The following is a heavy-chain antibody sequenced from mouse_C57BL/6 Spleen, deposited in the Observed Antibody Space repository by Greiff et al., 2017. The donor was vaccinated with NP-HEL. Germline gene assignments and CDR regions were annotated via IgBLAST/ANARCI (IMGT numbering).Heavy chain of an antibody. CDR1: GFSLTSYG. J-gene: IGHJ1*03. V-gene: IGHV2-2*01. CDR3: SRVYYDYDGYFDV. D-gene: IGHD2-4*01. CDR2: IWSGGST. Sequence: VQLQQSGPGLVQPSQSLSITCTVSGFSLTSYGVHWVRQSPGKGLEWLGVIWSGGSTDYNAAFISRLSISKDNSKSQVFFKMNRRQADDTAIYYCSRVYYDYDGYFDVWGTGTTVTVSS.